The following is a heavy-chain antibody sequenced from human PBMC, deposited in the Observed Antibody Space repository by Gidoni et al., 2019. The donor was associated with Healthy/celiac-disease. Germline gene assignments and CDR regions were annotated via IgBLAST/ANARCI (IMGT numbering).Heavy chain of an antibody. CDR1: GGTFSSYA. J-gene: IGHJ3*02. CDR3: ARASAVNFICPNAFDI. D-gene: IGHD3-16*02. V-gene: IGHV1-69*01. Sequence: QVQLVHSGAEVKQPGSSVKVSCKASGGTFSSYAISWVRQAPGQGLEWMGGIIPIFGTANYAQKFQGRVTITADESTSTAYMELSSLRSEDTAVYYCARASAVNFICPNAFDIWGQGTMVTVSS. CDR2: IIPIFGTA.